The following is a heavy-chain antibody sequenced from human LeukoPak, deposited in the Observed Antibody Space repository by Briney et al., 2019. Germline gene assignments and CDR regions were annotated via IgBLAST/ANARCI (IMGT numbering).Heavy chain of an antibody. CDR3: ARGGFGPNDDAFDI. J-gene: IGHJ3*02. Sequence: GGSLRLSCAASGFTFSSYSMNWVRQAPGKGLEWVSYISSSTNTIYYADSVKGRFTISRDNAKNSLFLQMYSLRDEDTAVYYCARGGFGPNDDAFDIWGQGTMVTVSS. V-gene: IGHV3-48*02. CDR2: ISSSTNTI. CDR1: GFTFSSYS. D-gene: IGHD4/OR15-4a*01.